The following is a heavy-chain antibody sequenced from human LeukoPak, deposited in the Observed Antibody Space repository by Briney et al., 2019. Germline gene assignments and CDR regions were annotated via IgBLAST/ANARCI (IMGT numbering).Heavy chain of an antibody. Sequence: SETLSLTCTVSGDSISSYYWSWIRQPPGKGLKWIGYIYYSGSTNYNPSLKSRVTISVDTSKNQFSLKLSSVTAADTAVYYCARVGATYPHYYMDVWGKGTTVTVAS. CDR2: IYYSGST. J-gene: IGHJ6*03. CDR3: ARVGATYPHYYMDV. V-gene: IGHV4-59*01. D-gene: IGHD3-16*01. CDR1: GDSISSYY.